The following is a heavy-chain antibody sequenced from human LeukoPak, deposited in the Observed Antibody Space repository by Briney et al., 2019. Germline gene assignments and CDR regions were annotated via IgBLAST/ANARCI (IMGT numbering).Heavy chain of an antibody. J-gene: IGHJ4*02. D-gene: IGHD3-22*01. CDR3: ARESTDSSGYYSAAVDY. Sequence: GGSLRLSCAASGFTFSTHVMHWVRQAPGKGLEWVAFIRYDGINKYYADSVKGRFTISRDSFKNTLYLQMNSLRPEDTAVYYCARESTDSSGYYSAAVDYWGQGTLVTVSS. V-gene: IGHV3-30*02. CDR1: GFTFSTHV. CDR2: IRYDGINK.